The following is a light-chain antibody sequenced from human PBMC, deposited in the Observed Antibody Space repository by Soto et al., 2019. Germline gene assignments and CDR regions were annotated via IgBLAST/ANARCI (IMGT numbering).Light chain of an antibody. J-gene: IGKJ4*01. CDR3: QQYGSSLGVT. V-gene: IGKV3-20*01. CDR2: GAS. CDR1: QSVSSSY. Sequence: EIVMTQSPATLSVSPGEGATLSCRASQSVSSSYLAWYQQKPGQAPRLLIYGASSRATGIPDRFSGSGSGTDFTLTISRLEPEDFAVYYCQQYGSSLGVTFGGGTKVDIK.